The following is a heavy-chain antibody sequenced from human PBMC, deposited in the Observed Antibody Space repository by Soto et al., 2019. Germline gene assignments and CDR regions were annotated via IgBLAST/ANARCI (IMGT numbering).Heavy chain of an antibody. J-gene: IGHJ6*03. Sequence: SETLSLTCTVSGGSISSYYWSWIRQPPGRGLEWIGYIYYSGSTNYNPSLKSRVTISVDTSKNQFSLKLSSVTAADTAVYYCARTPSHCSSTSCPTGYYHYYMDVWGKGTTVT. D-gene: IGHD2-2*01. V-gene: IGHV4-59*01. CDR1: GGSISSYY. CDR2: IYYSGST. CDR3: ARTPSHCSSTSCPTGYYHYYMDV.